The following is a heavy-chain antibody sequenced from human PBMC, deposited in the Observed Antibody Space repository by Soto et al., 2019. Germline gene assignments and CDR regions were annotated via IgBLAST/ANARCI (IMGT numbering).Heavy chain of an antibody. CDR1: GFTFSSYG. V-gene: IGHV3-33*01. J-gene: IGHJ6*02. CDR3: ARVSPLEWFGEHTYYYYYGMDV. CDR2: IWYDGSNK. Sequence: PWGSLRLSCAASGFTFSSYGMHWVRQAPGKGLEWVAVIWYDGSNKYYADSVKGRFTISRDNSKNTLYLQMNSLRAEDTAVYYCARVSPLEWFGEHTYYYYYGMDVWGQGTTVTVSS. D-gene: IGHD3-10*01.